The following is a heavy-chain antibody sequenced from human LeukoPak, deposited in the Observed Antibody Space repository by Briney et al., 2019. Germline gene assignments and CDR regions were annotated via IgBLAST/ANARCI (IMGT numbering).Heavy chain of an antibody. CDR3: ARARYDFWGTIAHASTDAFDI. V-gene: IGHV4-34*01. J-gene: IGHJ3*02. D-gene: IGHD3-3*01. Sequence: SETLSLTCAVYGGSFTGYYWSWIRQPPGEGLEWIGEIHPNGRTNYNPSLKSRVATSVDTSKNEFSLKLSSVTAADTAVYYCARARYDFWGTIAHASTDAFDIWGQGTMVTVSS. CDR2: IHPNGRT. CDR1: GGSFTGYY.